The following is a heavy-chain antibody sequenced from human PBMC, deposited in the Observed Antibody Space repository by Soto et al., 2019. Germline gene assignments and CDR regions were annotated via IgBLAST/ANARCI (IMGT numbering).Heavy chain of an antibody. D-gene: IGHD2-2*01. J-gene: IGHJ6*02. CDR1: GFTFSSYS. Sequence: GGSLRLSCAASGFTFSSYSMNWVRQAPGKGLEWVSSISSSSSYIYYADTVKGRFTISRDNAKNSLYLQMNSLRAEVTAVYYCAREDIVVVPAAMGYYYGMDVWGQGTTVTVSS. CDR3: AREDIVVVPAAMGYYYGMDV. CDR2: ISSSSSYI. V-gene: IGHV3-21*01.